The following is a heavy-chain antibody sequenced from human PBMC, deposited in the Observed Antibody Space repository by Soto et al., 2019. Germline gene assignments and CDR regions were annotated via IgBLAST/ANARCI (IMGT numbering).Heavy chain of an antibody. Sequence: GASVKVSCKASGYTFTSYGISWVRQAPGQGLELMGWISAYNGNTNYAQNLQGRVTMTTDTSTSTAFMELRSLRPDDTAVYYCARESSSSCHDYWGQGTLVTVSS. J-gene: IGHJ4*02. V-gene: IGHV1-18*01. CDR3: ARESSSSCHDY. CDR1: GYTFTSYG. D-gene: IGHD6-13*01. CDR2: ISAYNGNT.